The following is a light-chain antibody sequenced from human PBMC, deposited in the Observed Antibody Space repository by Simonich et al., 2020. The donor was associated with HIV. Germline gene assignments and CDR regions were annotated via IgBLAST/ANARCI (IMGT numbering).Light chain of an antibody. CDR3: CSYAGSYTLV. J-gene: IGLJ2*01. CDR2: DVS. Sequence: QSALTQPPSASGSPGQSVTISCTGTSRAVGGYNYVSWYHQHPGKAPTLMFYDVSKRPSGVPERFSGSKSGNTASLTISGLQAEDEAEYYCCSYAGSYTLVFGGGTKLTVL. CDR1: SRAVGGYNY. V-gene: IGLV2-11*01.